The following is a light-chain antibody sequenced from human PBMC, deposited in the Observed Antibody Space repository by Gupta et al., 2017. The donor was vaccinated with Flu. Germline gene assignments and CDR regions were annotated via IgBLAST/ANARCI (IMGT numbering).Light chain of an antibody. CDR2: WAS. V-gene: IGKV4-1*01. CDR1: QSVLYSSNNKNY. J-gene: IGKJ3*01. CDR3: QQYDSTPIT. Sequence: SLGERATINCKSSQSVLYSSNNKNYLAWYQQKPGQPPKLLIYWASTRESGVPDRFSGSGSGTDFTLTISSLQAEDVAVYYCQQYDSTPITFGPGTKVDIK.